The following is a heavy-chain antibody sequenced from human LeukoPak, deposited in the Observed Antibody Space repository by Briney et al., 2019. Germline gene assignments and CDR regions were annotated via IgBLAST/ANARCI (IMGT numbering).Heavy chain of an antibody. CDR3: VRGGSGYDSFDY. V-gene: IGHV4-59*01. Sequence: SETLSLTCTVSGGSFSSYYWSWIRQPPGKGLEWIGYISYSGNTNYNPSLKSRVTISLDTAKKQFSLKLNSVTAADTAVYYCVRGGSGYDSFDYWGQGTLVTVSS. D-gene: IGHD5-12*01. CDR2: ISYSGNT. CDR1: GGSFSSYY. J-gene: IGHJ4*02.